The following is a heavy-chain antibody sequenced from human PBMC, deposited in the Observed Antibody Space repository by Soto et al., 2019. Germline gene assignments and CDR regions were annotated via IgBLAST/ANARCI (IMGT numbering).Heavy chain of an antibody. Sequence: QVQLVQSGAEVKKPGSSVKVSCKASGGTFSSYAISWVRQAPGQGLEWMGGVIPIFGTANYAQTFQGRVTSTAEKSTSRDYMELSSLRSEDTAVYYCVRDSSGGGSPDPWGQVTLVTVSS. D-gene: IGHD3-16*01. J-gene: IGHJ5*02. V-gene: IGHV1-69*06. CDR3: VRDSSGGGSPDP. CDR1: GGTFSSYA. CDR2: VIPIFGTA.